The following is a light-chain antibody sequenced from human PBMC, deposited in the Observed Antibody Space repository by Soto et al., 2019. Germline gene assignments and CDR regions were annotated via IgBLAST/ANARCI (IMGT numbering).Light chain of an antibody. V-gene: IGLV1-44*01. CDR3: AAWDDSLNGSYV. CDR2: SNN. CDR1: SSNIGSNT. J-gene: IGLJ1*01. Sequence: QCALTQPPSGSGTPGQRVTISCSGSSSNIGSNTVNCYQQLPGTAPKLLIYSNNQRPSGVPDRFSGSKSGTSASLAISGLKSEDEADYYCAAWDDSLNGSYVFGTGTKVTVL.